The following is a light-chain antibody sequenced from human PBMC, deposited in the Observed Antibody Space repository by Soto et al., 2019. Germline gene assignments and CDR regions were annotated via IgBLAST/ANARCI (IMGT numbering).Light chain of an antibody. Sequence: QSALTQPPSASGSPGQSVTISCAGTSSEIGLYNYLSWYQHHPGKSPKLIIYEVTKRPAGVADRSSGSKSGNTASLTISGLQAEEEADYCCRSYAGNINLAVFGGGTKLTVL. CDR3: RSYAGNINLAV. CDR1: SSEIGLYNY. V-gene: IGLV2-8*01. J-gene: IGLJ3*02. CDR2: EVT.